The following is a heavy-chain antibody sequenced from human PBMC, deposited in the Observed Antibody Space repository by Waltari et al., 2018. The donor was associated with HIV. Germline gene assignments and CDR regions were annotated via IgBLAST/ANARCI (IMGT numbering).Heavy chain of an antibody. V-gene: IGHV3-53*01. J-gene: IGHJ4*02. Sequence: EVRLVESGGGLIQPGGSLRLSCAASGFTVSSNYMSWVRPAPGKGLEWVSVIYSGASTYYADSVKGRFIISRDNSKNTLYLQMNSLRAEDTAVYYCARGYYYDSSGYYPYWGQGTLVTVSS. CDR3: ARGYYYDSSGYYPY. CDR1: GFTVSSNY. CDR2: IYSGAST. D-gene: IGHD3-22*01.